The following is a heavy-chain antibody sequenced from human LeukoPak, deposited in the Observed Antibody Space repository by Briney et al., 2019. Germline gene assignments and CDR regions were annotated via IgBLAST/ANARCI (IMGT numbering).Heavy chain of an antibody. D-gene: IGHD3-22*01. CDR2: INWNGGST. V-gene: IGHV3-20*01. CDR1: GFTFDDYG. Sequence: PGGSLRLSCAASGFTFDDYGMSWVRQAPGKGLEWVSGINWNGGSTGYADSVKGRFTISRDNAKSSLYLQMNSLRAEDTALYHCARQYYDSRGYYYNDYWGQGTLVTVSS. CDR3: ARQYYDSRGYYYNDY. J-gene: IGHJ4*02.